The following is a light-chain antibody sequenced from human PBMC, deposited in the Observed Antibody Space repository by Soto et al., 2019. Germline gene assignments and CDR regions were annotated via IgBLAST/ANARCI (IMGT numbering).Light chain of an antibody. CDR3: QHYNGYPST. Sequence: DIQLTQSPSPLSASLGDRVTITCRASQSIDHWLAWYQQKPGKAPHLLIYDASSLATGDPSRFSGSGSGTEFTLTISSLQADDFATYYCQHYNGYPSTFGPGTKLEIK. J-gene: IGKJ2*01. CDR1: QSIDHW. CDR2: DAS. V-gene: IGKV1-5*01.